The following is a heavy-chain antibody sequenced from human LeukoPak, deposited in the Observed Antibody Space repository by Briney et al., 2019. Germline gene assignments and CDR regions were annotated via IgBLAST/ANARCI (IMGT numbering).Heavy chain of an antibody. CDR1: GGSISGYY. J-gene: IGHJ4*02. D-gene: IGHD1-14*01. CDR3: ARHAQRTGRDYYFDY. CDR2: IHTSKSA. Sequence: PSETLSLSCTGSGGSISGYYWSWIRQPPGKGLEWIGYIHTSKSANYSPSLKSRVTIAVDTSKNQFSLKLSSVTATDTAVYFCARHAQRTGRDYYFDYWGQGTLVTVSS. V-gene: IGHV4-4*09.